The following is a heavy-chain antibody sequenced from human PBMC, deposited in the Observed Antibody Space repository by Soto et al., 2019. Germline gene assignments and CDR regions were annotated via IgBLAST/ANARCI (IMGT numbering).Heavy chain of an antibody. CDR2: ISSSGTTM. CDR3: AGDPYYYGSAF. CDR1: GFRFSDHY. Sequence: QVQLVESGGGLVEPGGSLRLSCIASGFRFSDHYMTWIRQAPGKGLEWVSKISSSGTTMYYADSVKGRFTVSRDNAKNSLYLEMNSLRAEDTAVYYCAGDPYYYGSAFWGQGTLVTVSS. D-gene: IGHD3-10*01. J-gene: IGHJ4*02. V-gene: IGHV3-11*01.